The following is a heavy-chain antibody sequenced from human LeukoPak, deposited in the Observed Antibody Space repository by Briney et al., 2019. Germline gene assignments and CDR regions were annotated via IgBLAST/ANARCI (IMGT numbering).Heavy chain of an antibody. V-gene: IGHV3-30*04. CDR1: GFTFDSYA. D-gene: IGHD5-12*01. CDR2: ISFDGSNR. CDR3: ARDQLAYSGYDTLFAY. Sequence: GRSLRLSCAASGFTFDSYAIHWVRQAPGKGLEWVAVISFDGSNRFYADSVKGRFSISRDNSKKTLYLQMNSLRVEDSAVYFCARDQLAYSGYDTLFAYWGQGTLVTVS. J-gene: IGHJ4*02.